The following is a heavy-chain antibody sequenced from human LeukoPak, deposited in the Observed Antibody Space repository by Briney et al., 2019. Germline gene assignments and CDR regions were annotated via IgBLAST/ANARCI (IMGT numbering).Heavy chain of an antibody. V-gene: IGHV3-23*01. CDR2: ISGSGGST. CDR3: AKGLRSSTWYYFDY. D-gene: IGHD6-13*01. CDR1: GFTFSSYA. Sequence: PGGSLRLSCAASGFTFSSYAMSWVRQAPGKGLEWVSGISGSGGSTYYADSVKGRFTISRDNSKNTLYLQMTSLRAEDTAVYSCAKGLRSSTWYYFDYWGQGTLVTVSS. J-gene: IGHJ4*02.